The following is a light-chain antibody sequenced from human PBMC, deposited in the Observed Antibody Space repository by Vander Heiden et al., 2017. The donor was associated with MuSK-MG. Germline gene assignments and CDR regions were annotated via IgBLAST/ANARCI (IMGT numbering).Light chain of an antibody. CDR3: QHYNTYPYT. J-gene: IGKJ2*01. V-gene: IGKV1-5*02. CDR1: QSISSW. Sequence: DIQMTQSPSTLSASVGDRVTIICRASQSISSWLAWFQQKPLRFSGSGSGTEFTLTISSLQPDDFATYYCQHYNTYPYTFGQGTKVEIK.